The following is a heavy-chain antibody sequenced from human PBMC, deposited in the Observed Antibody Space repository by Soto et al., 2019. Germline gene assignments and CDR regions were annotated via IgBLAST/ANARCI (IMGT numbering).Heavy chain of an antibody. CDR1: GASISRDS. J-gene: IGHJ5*02. CDR2: IRHNGDT. CDR3: ARGRAPVT. D-gene: IGHD3-16*02. V-gene: IGHV4-59*12. Sequence: PSETLSLTCTVSGASISRDSWNWIRRAPGKGLEWIGYIRHNGDTNYSPSLRSRVTISKDTPKNQFSLKLTAVAAADTAVYYCARGRAPVTWGQGGLVTVSS.